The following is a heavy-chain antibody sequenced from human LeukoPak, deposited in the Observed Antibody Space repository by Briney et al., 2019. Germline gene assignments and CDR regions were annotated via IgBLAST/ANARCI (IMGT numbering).Heavy chain of an antibody. J-gene: IGHJ3*02. D-gene: IGHD5-24*01. Sequence: GGSLRLSCAASGFTFSNYGMSWVRQAPGKGLEWVAFVSYDGTNKNYADSVKGRFTISRDNSKNTLYLQMNSLRTEDTAVYYCARRMAANAFDIWGQGTMVTVSS. V-gene: IGHV3-30*03. CDR3: ARRMAANAFDI. CDR2: VSYDGTNK. CDR1: GFTFSNYG.